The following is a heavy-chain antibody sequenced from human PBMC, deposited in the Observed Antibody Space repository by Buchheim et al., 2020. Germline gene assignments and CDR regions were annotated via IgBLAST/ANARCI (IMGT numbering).Heavy chain of an antibody. CDR2: ISDSGVST. D-gene: IGHD3-10*01. CDR3: AEAIRASDY. J-gene: IGHJ4*02. CDR1: GFTFSSYA. Sequence: EVQLLESGGGLVQPGGSLRLSCAASGFTFSSYAMSWVRQAPGKGLEWVASISDSGVSTSFVDSVKGRFTISRDNSKKTLYLQMNSLRAEDTAVYYCAEAIRASDYWGQGTL. V-gene: IGHV3-23*01.